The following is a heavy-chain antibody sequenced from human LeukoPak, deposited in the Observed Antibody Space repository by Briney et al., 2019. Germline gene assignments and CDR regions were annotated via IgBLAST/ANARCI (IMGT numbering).Heavy chain of an antibody. Sequence: PGGSLRLSCAASGFTFSTYAMSWVRQAPGKGLEWVSAISGSGGSTYYADSVKGRFTISRDNSKNTLYLQMNSLRAEDTSIYFCAKALEQETVIALDSWGPGTLVTVSS. CDR3: AKALEQETVIALDS. CDR1: GFTFSTYA. V-gene: IGHV3-23*01. D-gene: IGHD6-13*01. J-gene: IGHJ4*02. CDR2: ISGSGGST.